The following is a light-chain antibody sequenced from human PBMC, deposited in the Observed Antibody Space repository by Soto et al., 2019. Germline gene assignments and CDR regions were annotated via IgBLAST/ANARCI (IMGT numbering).Light chain of an antibody. CDR1: QSISSW. V-gene: IGKV1-5*01. J-gene: IGKJ4*01. CDR2: DAS. CDR3: QQYNSYSPLT. Sequence: DIQMTQSPSTLSASVGDRVTITCRASQSISSWLAWYQQKPGKAPKLLIYDASSLESGVPSRFSGSGSGTEFTLTISSLQPDDFATYYCQQYNSYSPLTLGGGTTVDIK.